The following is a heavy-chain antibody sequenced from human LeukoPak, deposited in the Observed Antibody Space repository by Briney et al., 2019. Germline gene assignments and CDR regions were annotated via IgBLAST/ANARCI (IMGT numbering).Heavy chain of an antibody. CDR2: IYNSGST. D-gene: IGHD2-15*01. J-gene: IGHJ4*02. CDR1: GDSISSYY. V-gene: IGHV4-59*01. Sequence: SETLSLTCTVSGDSISSYYWSWIRQPPGKELEWIGYIYNSGSTNYNPSLKSRVIISLDKSKNQFSLKLRSVTAADTAVYYCARYSRGANGFDYWGQGTLVTVSS. CDR3: ARYSRGANGFDY.